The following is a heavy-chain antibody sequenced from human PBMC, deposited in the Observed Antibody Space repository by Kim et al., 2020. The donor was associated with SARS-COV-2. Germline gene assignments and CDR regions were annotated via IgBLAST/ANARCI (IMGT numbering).Heavy chain of an antibody. CDR1: GGSFSGYY. J-gene: IGHJ4*02. V-gene: IGHV4-34*01. Sequence: SETLSLTCAVYGGSFSGYYWSWIRQPPGKGLEWIGEINHSGSTNYNPSLKSRVTISVDTSKNQFSLKLSSVTAADTAVYYCARGGFKYGSGRTYYFDYWGQGTLVTVSS. CDR2: INHSGST. CDR3: ARGGFKYGSGRTYYFDY. D-gene: IGHD3-10*01.